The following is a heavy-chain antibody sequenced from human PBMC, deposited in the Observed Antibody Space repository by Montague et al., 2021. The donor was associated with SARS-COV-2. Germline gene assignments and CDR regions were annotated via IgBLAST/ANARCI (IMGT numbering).Heavy chain of an antibody. V-gene: IGHV3-30*04. CDR1: GFTFSDYA. Sequence: SLRLSCAASGFTFSDYAMHWVRQAPGKGLEWVAIISFDGSNEHYTVSVKGRFTISRDNSKNTLFLQINSLRAEDTAVYYCAKDRETRHTTPIDYWGQGTLVTVSS. J-gene: IGHJ4*02. CDR3: AKDRETRHTTPIDY. CDR2: ISFDGSNE. D-gene: IGHD2-15*01.